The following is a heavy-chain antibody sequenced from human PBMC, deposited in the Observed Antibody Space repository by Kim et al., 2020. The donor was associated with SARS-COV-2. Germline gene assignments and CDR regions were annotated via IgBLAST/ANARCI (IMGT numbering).Heavy chain of an antibody. CDR2: ISGSGGST. V-gene: IGHV3-23*01. D-gene: IGHD6-19*01. CDR3: AKSTYSSGWYYYYGMDV. Sequence: GGSLRLSCAASGFTFSSYAMSWVRQAPGKGLEWVSAISGSGGSTYYADSVKGRFTISRDNSKNTLYLQMNSLRAEDTAVYYCAKSTYSSGWYYYYGMDVWGQGTTVTVSS. J-gene: IGHJ6*02. CDR1: GFTFSSYA.